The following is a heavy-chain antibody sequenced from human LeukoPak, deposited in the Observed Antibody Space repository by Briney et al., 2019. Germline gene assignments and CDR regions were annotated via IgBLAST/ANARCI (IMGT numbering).Heavy chain of an antibody. CDR1: GGTFSSYA. CDR2: IIPIFGTA. J-gene: IGHJ4*02. CDR3: ARDPGSGSLFDY. Sequence: ASVKVSCKASGGTFSSYAISWVRQAPGQGLEWMGGIIPIFGTANYAQKFQGRVTITADESTSTAYMELSSLRSEDTAVYYCARDPGSGSLFDYWGQGTLVTVSS. D-gene: IGHD5-12*01. V-gene: IGHV1-69*13.